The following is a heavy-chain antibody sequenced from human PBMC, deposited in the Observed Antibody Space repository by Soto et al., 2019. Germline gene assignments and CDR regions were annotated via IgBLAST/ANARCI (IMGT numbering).Heavy chain of an antibody. CDR3: ARGLVPYYDFWSGYYGYYFDY. CDR2: INHSGST. CDR1: GGSFSGYY. V-gene: IGHV4-34*01. D-gene: IGHD3-3*01. Sequence: LSLTCAVYGGSFSGYYWSWIRQPPGKGLEWIGEINHSGSTNYNPSLKSRVTISVDTSKNQFSLKLSSVTAADTAVYYCARGLVPYYDFWSGYYGYYFDYWGQVTLVTVSS. J-gene: IGHJ4*02.